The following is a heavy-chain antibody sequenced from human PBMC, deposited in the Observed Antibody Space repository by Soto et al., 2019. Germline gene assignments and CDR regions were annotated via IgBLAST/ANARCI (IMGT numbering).Heavy chain of an antibody. CDR1: GYTLTSYA. CDR2: INAGNGNT. Sequence: QVQLVQSGAEVKKPGASVKVSCKASGYTLTSYAMHWERQAPGQRVEWMGWINAGNGNTKYSQKFQGRVTITRDTSASTAYMELSSLRSEDTAVYYCSRGWGGATGYYDYWGQGTLVTVSS. CDR3: SRGWGGATGYYDY. D-gene: IGHD3-9*01. V-gene: IGHV1-3*01. J-gene: IGHJ4*02.